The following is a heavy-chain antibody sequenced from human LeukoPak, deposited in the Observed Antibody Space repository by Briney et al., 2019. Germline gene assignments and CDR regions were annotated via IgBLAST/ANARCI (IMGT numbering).Heavy chain of an antibody. Sequence: PGGSLRLSCAASGFTFSSYGMYWVRQAPGKGLEWVGFIRSKAYGGTTEYAASVKGRFTISRDDSKSIAYLQMNSLKTEDTAVYYCTRDGFWYGGNPLPYYYYYMDVWGKGTTVTISS. J-gene: IGHJ6*03. CDR1: GFTFSSYG. CDR3: TRDGFWYGGNPLPYYYYYMDV. V-gene: IGHV3-49*04. CDR2: IRSKAYGGTT. D-gene: IGHD4-23*01.